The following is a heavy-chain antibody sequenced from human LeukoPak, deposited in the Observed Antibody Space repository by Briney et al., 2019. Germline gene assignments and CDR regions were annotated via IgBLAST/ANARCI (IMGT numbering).Heavy chain of an antibody. J-gene: IGHJ4*02. Sequence: GGSLRLSCAASGFTFSSYAMHWVRQAPGKGLEWVAVISYDGSNKCYADSVKGRFTISRDNSKNTLYLQMNSLRAEDTAVYYCARDGMVRGVIRRYFDYWGQGTLVTVSS. CDR1: GFTFSSYA. D-gene: IGHD3-10*01. V-gene: IGHV3-30-3*01. CDR2: ISYDGSNK. CDR3: ARDGMVRGVIRRYFDY.